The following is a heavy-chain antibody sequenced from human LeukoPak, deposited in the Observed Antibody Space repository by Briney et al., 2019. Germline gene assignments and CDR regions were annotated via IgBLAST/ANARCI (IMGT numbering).Heavy chain of an antibody. Sequence: GGSLRLSCAASGFTFSSYGMHWVRQAPGKGLEWVAVISYDGSNKYYADSVKGRFTISRDNSKNTLYLQMNSLRAEDTAVYYCAKSPISSSRGYYFDYWGQGTLVTVSS. D-gene: IGHD6-6*01. J-gene: IGHJ4*02. CDR3: AKSPISSSRGYYFDY. CDR2: ISYDGSNK. CDR1: GFTFSSYG. V-gene: IGHV3-30*18.